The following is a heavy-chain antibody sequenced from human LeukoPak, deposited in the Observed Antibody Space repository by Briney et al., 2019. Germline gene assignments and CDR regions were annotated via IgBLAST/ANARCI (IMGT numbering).Heavy chain of an antibody. Sequence: GGSLRLSCAASGFSFSSSWMTWVRQTPGKGLEWVANIKQDGSERFYVDSVKGRFTISRDNAKNTLYLQMNSLRADDTAVYYCARSSGRSPFDMWGQGTMVTVSS. V-gene: IGHV3-7*02. J-gene: IGHJ3*02. CDR1: GFSFSSSW. D-gene: IGHD6-19*01. CDR2: IKQDGSER. CDR3: ARSSGRSPFDM.